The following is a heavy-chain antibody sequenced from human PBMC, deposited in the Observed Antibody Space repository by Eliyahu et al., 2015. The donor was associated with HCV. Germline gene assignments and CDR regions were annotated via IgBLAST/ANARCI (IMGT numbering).Heavy chain of an antibody. J-gene: IGHJ6*02. CDR1: GFNVSXNP. Sequence: EVQVVESGGGLVQPGGSLRLSCEASGFNVSXNPXTWVHQAPGKGLEWVSVIYSGGTTNSADSVKGRFTISRDNSKNTVYLQMNSLRPDDTAVYYCARQLILVVPSAVLFYHAMDVWGQGSTVTVSS. CDR3: ARQLILVVPSAVLFYHAMDV. V-gene: IGHV3-66*02. D-gene: IGHD2-2*01. CDR2: IYSGGTT.